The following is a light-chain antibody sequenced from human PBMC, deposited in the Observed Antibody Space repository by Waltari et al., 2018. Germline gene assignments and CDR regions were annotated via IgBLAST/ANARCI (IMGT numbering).Light chain of an antibody. CDR2: DAS. Sequence: EIVLTQSPATLSLSPGARATLSCRASQSVSSYLAWYPQKPGQAPRLLIYDASNRATGIPARFSGSGSGTDFTLTISSLEPEDCAVYYCQQRSNWPPTFGGGTKVEIK. CDR3: QQRSNWPPT. J-gene: IGKJ4*01. V-gene: IGKV3-11*01. CDR1: QSVSSY.